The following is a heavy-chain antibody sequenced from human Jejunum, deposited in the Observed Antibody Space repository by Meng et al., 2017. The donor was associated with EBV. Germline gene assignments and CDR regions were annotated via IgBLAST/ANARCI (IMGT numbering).Heavy chain of an antibody. V-gene: IGHV4-4*02. CDR3: ARDRGVEDY. CDR1: GASMSTDNW. D-gene: IGHD5-24*01. Sequence: CPASVKPSSTRSLTCAVSGASMSTDNWWIWVRQPPGKGLEYIGEIHHSGSTKYNPSLKSRVTISVDKSTNHFSLKLSSVTAADTAVYYCARDRGVEDYWGQGTLVTVSS. CDR2: IHHSGST. J-gene: IGHJ4*02.